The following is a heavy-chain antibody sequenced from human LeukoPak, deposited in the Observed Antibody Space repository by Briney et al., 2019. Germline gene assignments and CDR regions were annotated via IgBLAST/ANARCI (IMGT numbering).Heavy chain of an antibody. CDR1: GYSFTDYY. V-gene: IGHV1-2*02. Sequence: ASVKVSCKTSGYSFTDYYMHWMRQAPAQGLEWMGWINPNSGGTNYAQRFQGRVTMTRGTSMNTAYMELTRLTSGDTAVYYCARVRAYDSPGYYYYYYMDVWGKGTTVTVSS. D-gene: IGHD3-16*01. CDR3: ARVRAYDSPGYYYYYYMDV. J-gene: IGHJ6*03. CDR2: INPNSGGT.